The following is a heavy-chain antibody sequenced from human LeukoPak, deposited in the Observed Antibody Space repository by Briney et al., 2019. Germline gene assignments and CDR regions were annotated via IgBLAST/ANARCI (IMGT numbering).Heavy chain of an antibody. CDR1: GYSISSGYY. V-gene: IGHV4-38-2*01. CDR3: ARWGGSRWGNWFDP. CDR2: IYHSGST. D-gene: IGHD2-2*01. J-gene: IGHJ5*02. Sequence: KPSETLSRTCAVSGYSISSGYYWGWIRQPPGKGMEWIGSIYHSGSTYYNPSLKSRVTISVDTSKNQFSLKLSSVTAADTAVYYCARWGGSRWGNWFDPWGQGTLVTVSS.